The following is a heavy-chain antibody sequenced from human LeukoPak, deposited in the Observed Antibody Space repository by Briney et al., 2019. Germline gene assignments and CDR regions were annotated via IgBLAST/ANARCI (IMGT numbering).Heavy chain of an antibody. Sequence: GESLKISCKGSGYSFTNYWIGWVRQMPGKGLEWMGIIYPGDSDTRCSPSFQGQVTISADKSISTAYLQWSSLKASDTAMYYCASSPGIAVAGRGWAFDIWGQGTMVTVSS. CDR2: IYPGDSDT. CDR1: GYSFTNYW. J-gene: IGHJ3*02. V-gene: IGHV5-51*01. CDR3: ASSPGIAVAGRGWAFDI. D-gene: IGHD6-19*01.